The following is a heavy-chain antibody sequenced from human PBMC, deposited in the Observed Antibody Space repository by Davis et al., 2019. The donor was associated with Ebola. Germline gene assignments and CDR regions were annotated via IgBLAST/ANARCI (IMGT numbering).Heavy chain of an antibody. CDR2: IYNSVNT. Sequence: SETLSLTCTVSGASVTSASYYWSWIRQSPGKGLEWIAYIYNSVNTNYNPSLKSRVTISVDTSKNQFSLELTSVTAADTAVYYCASDQGYFDIWGRGIRVTVSS. J-gene: IGHJ2*01. V-gene: IGHV4-61*01. CDR3: ASDQGYFDI. D-gene: IGHD2-15*01. CDR1: GASVTSASYY.